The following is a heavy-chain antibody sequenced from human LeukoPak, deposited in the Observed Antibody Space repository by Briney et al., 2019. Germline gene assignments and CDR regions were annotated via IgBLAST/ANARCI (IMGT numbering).Heavy chain of an antibody. V-gene: IGHV4-39*01. J-gene: IGHJ4*02. CDR3: ARSLGYSSSYLGY. Sequence: SETLSLTCTVSGGSISSSNYYWGWIRQPPGTGLEWIGSINYSGSTYYNPSLESRVTISVDTSKNQFSLKLSSVAAADTAVYYCARSLGYSSSYLGYWGQGTLVTVSS. CDR2: INYSGST. CDR1: GGSISSSNYY. D-gene: IGHD6-6*01.